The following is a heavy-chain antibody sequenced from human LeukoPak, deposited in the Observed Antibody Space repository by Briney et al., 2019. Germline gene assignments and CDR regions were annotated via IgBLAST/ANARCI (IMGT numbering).Heavy chain of an antibody. CDR2: IKQDGGEK. CDR1: GFTFRSYW. CDR3: AKSRHVCFTGTCENAAFDY. D-gene: IGHD3-9*01. V-gene: IGHV3-7*01. Sequence: PGGSLRLSCAASGFTFRSYWMSWVRQAPGKGLEWVANIKQDGGEKYCVDSVKGRFTISRDNAKNSLYLQMNSLRAEDTALYYCAKSRHVCFTGTCENAAFDYGGQGTLVTVSS. J-gene: IGHJ4*02.